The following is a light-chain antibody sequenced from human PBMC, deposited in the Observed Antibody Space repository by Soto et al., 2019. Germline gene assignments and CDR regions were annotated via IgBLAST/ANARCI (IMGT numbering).Light chain of an antibody. J-gene: IGLJ2*01. CDR1: SSDVGGYNY. CDR2: EVS. V-gene: IGLV2-14*01. Sequence: QSALTQPASVSGSPGQSITISCTGTSSDVGGYNYVSWYQQHPGKAPKLMIYEVSNRPSGASNRFSGSKSGNTASLTISGLQAEDEADYYCSSYTSSSTRDVVFGGGSKLTVL. CDR3: SSYTSSSTRDVV.